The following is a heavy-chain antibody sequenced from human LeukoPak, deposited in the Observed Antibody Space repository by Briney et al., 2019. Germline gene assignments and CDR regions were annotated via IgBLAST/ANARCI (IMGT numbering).Heavy chain of an antibody. V-gene: IGHV3-48*01. D-gene: IGHD6-13*01. Sequence: GGSLRLSCAPSGYPLSRYRINWLREATGEGREWVLYFNCSSSTIYYAGSVKGRFTISRDNSKNTLYLQMNSLRAEDTAVYYCAKDRSSSWYEGPFNGMDVWGQGTTVTVSS. J-gene: IGHJ6*02. CDR3: AKDRSSSWYEGPFNGMDV. CDR2: FNCSSSTI. CDR1: GYPLSRYR.